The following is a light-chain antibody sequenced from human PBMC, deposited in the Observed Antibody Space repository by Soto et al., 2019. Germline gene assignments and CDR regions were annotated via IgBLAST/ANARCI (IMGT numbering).Light chain of an antibody. CDR1: QSVSSSY. Sequence: ELVLTQSPGTLPLSPGERATLSCTASQSVSSSYLAWYQQKPGQAPRLLIYRASRRATGTPDRFSGSGSGTDFTLTISRLEPKDFAVYYWEQYDSSPVTFGQGTKVEI. V-gene: IGKV3-20*01. CDR2: RAS. J-gene: IGKJ1*01. CDR3: EQYDSSPVT.